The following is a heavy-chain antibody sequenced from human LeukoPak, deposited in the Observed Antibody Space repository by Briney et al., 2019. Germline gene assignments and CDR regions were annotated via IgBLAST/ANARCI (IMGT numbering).Heavy chain of an antibody. CDR2: IYPGDSDT. V-gene: IGHV5-51*01. J-gene: IGHJ3*02. Sequence: GESLKISCKGSGYSFTSYWIGWVRQMPGKGLEWMGIIYPGDSDTRYSPSFQGQVTISADKSISTAYLQWSSLKASDTAMYYCVRRSSSWYDAFDIWGQGTMVTVSS. D-gene: IGHD6-13*01. CDR3: VRRSSSWYDAFDI. CDR1: GYSFTSYW.